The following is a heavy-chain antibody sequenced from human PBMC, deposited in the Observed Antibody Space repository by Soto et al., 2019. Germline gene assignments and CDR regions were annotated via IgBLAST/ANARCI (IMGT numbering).Heavy chain of an antibody. J-gene: IGHJ6*02. Sequence: QVQLVQSGAEVKKPGSSVKVSCKAPGGTFSSYAISWVRQAPGQGLEWRGGIIPIFATAKYAQKFQGRVTITADDSTSTGYIELSSLRSEDTAVYYCATSLGGRSSLAIYSYSYYGMDVWGQGTTVTVSS. CDR1: GGTFSSYA. CDR2: IIPIFATA. D-gene: IGHD2-15*01. CDR3: ATSLGGRSSLAIYSYSYYGMDV. V-gene: IGHV1-69*01.